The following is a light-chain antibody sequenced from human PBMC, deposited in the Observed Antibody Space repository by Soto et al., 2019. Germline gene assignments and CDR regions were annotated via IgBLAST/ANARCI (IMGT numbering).Light chain of an antibody. J-gene: IGLJ1*01. CDR3: SSYSSSSTLFV. Sequence: QSALTQPASVSGSPGQSITISCTGTSSDVGAYKYVSWYQQHPGKSPKVMIYKVSNRPSGVSNRFSGSKSGNTASLTISGLQAEDEADYFCSSYSSSSTLFVFGTGTKVTVL. CDR1: SSDVGAYKY. V-gene: IGLV2-14*01. CDR2: KVS.